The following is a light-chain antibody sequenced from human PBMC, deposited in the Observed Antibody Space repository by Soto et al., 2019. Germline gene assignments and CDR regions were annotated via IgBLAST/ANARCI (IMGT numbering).Light chain of an antibody. CDR2: DIS. V-gene: IGKV3-15*01. CDR1: QTVSRN. J-gene: IGKJ5*01. Sequence: EELVTQAPASRSVSQGERATLSCRASQTVSRNLAWYQQRPGQAPRLLIYDISNRATGVPARFSGSGSETEFTLTIRSLQYEDFAVYFCQQHNNWHSFGQGTRLEVK. CDR3: QQHNNWHS.